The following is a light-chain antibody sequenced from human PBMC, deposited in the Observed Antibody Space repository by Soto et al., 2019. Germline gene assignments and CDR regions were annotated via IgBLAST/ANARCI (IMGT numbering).Light chain of an antibody. V-gene: IGKV1-39*01. J-gene: IGKJ2*01. Sequence: IHMTQSPSSLSAAVGDRVTVTCRASQRITTDLNWYQQQPGKAPKLLISTAGTLQRGVPSRFSGSGSGTDFTLTITTLQPQDFATYFCQQTYSTPYTFGQGTKLEIK. CDR1: QRITTD. CDR3: QQTYSTPYT. CDR2: TAG.